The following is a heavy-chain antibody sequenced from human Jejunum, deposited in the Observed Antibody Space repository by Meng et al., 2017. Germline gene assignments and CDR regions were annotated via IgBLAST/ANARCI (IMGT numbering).Heavy chain of an antibody. V-gene: IGHV4-39*07. CDR2: IFYSGTT. Sequence: QLHRRGSGPGLVKPSETLSPPCAVSGGSISTAGYYWGWIRQSPGKGLEWIGSIFYSGTTYYNPSLKSRATISIDTSKNQFSLKMNSVTAADTAVYYCARDTAGFGPWGQGTLVTVSS. J-gene: IGHJ5*02. CDR1: GGSISTAGYY. D-gene: IGHD6-13*01. CDR3: ARDTAGFGP.